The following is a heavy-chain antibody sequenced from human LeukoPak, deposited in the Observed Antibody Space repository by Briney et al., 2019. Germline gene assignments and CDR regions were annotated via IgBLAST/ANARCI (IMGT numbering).Heavy chain of an antibody. CDR3: ASGYYYDYNGGDFDY. CDR2: IIPIFGTA. Sequence: SVKVSCKASGGTFSSYAISWVRQAPGQGLEWMGRIIPIFGTANYAQKFQGRVTITTDESTSTAYMELSSLRSEDTAVYYCASGYYYDYNGGDFDYXXQGXXXTVS. D-gene: IGHD3-22*01. CDR1: GGTFSSYA. J-gene: IGHJ4*02. V-gene: IGHV1-69*05.